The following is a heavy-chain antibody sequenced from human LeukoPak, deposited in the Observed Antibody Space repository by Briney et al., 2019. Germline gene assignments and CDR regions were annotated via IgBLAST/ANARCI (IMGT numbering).Heavy chain of an antibody. D-gene: IGHD6-13*01. CDR2: ISYDGSNK. Sequence: GRSLRLSCAASGFTFSSYGMHWVRQAPGKGLEWVAVISYDGSNKYYADSVKGRFTISRDNSKNTLYLQMNSLRAEDTAVYYCAFSSRWYGYGMDVWGQGTTVTVS. J-gene: IGHJ6*02. CDR1: GFTFSSYG. CDR3: AFSSRWYGYGMDV. V-gene: IGHV3-30*03.